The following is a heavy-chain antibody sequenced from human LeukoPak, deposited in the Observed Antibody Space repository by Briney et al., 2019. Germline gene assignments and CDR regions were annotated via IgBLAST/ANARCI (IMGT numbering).Heavy chain of an antibody. V-gene: IGHV3-7*01. D-gene: IGHD6-13*01. CDR3: TRGGNSSSMFWSN. CDR2: IKPGGSEK. J-gene: IGHJ4*02. CDR1: GFTFTPYW. Sequence: PGGSLRLSCAASGFTFTPYWMTWVRQAPGRGPEWVATIKPGGSEKFYVDSVKGRFSISRDNAKSSLYLQMNSLRAEDTAVYYCTRGGNSSSMFWSNWGQGTLVTVSS.